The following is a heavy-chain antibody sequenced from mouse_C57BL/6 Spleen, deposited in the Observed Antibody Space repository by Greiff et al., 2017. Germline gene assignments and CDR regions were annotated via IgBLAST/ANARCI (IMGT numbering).Heavy chain of an antibody. CDR1: GYAFTNYL. J-gene: IGHJ3*01. Sequence: QVQLKQSGAELVRPGTSVTVSCKASGYAFTNYLIEWVKQRPGQGLEWIGVINPGSGGTNYNEKFKGKATLTADKSSSTAYMQLSSLTSEDSAVYFCARWDYGSPWFAYWGQGTLVTVSA. D-gene: IGHD1-1*01. CDR2: INPGSGGT. V-gene: IGHV1-54*01. CDR3: ARWDYGSPWFAY.